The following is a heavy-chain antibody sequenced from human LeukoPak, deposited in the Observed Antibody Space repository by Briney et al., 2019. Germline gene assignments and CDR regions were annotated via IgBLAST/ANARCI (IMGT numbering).Heavy chain of an antibody. V-gene: IGHV3-74*01. CDR1: GFTFSNYW. CDR3: ARDTRRAHDY. Sequence: GGSLILSCAVSGFTFSNYWMYWLRQAPGKGLVWVSGINTDGSSTYYADSVKGRFTISRDNAKNTLFLQMNSLGAEDTAVYYCARDTRRAHDYWGQGTLVTVSS. CDR2: INTDGSST. J-gene: IGHJ4*02.